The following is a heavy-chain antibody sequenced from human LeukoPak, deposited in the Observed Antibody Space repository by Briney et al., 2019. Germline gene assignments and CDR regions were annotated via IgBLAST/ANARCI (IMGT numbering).Heavy chain of an antibody. CDR3: AGGIDSRKVQN. CDR1: GGSISSYY. Sequence: SETLSLTCTVSGGSISSYYWSWIRQPPGKGLEWIGYIYYSGSTNYNPSLKSRVTISVDTSKNQFSLKLSSVTAADTAVYYCAGGIDSRKVQNWGQGALVTVS. D-gene: IGHD4-11*01. V-gene: IGHV4-59*01. CDR2: IYYSGST. J-gene: IGHJ1*01.